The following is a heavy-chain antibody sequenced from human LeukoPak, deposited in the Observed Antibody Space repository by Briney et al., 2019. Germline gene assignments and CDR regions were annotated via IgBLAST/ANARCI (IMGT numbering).Heavy chain of an antibody. J-gene: IGHJ4*02. CDR3: ATGTSGSYYVGIVRPIDY. CDR1: GYTLTELP. D-gene: IGHD1-26*01. CDR2: FDSDDGET. Sequence: EASVKVSCKVSGYTLTELPIHWVRQAPGKGLEWMGGFDSDDGETVYAQMFQGRVTMTEDTSSDTASMELSSLRSEDTAVYYCATGTSGSYYVGIVRPIDYWGQGTLVTVSS. V-gene: IGHV1-24*01.